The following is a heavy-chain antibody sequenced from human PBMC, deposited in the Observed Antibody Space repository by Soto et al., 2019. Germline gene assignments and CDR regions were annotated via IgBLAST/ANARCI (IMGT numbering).Heavy chain of an antibody. Sequence: ASVKVSCKASGYTFTGYYMHWVRQAPGQGLEWMGWINPNSGGTNYAQKFQGWVTMTRDTSISTAYMELSRLRSDDTAVYYCARAESGRPYDHGYYYYGMDVWGKGTTVTVSS. D-gene: IGHD3-3*01. CDR3: ARAESGRPYDHGYYYYGMDV. J-gene: IGHJ6*04. CDR1: GYTFTGYY. V-gene: IGHV1-2*04. CDR2: INPNSGGT.